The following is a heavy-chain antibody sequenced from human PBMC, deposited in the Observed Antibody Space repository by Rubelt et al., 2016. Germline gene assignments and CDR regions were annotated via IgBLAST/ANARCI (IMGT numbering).Heavy chain of an antibody. CDR2: IYYSGST. CDR1: GGSISSSSYY. J-gene: IGHJ4*02. Sequence: QLQLQESGPGLVKPSETLSLTCTVSGGSISSSSYYWGWIRQPPGKGLEWIGSIYYSGSTYYNPSLKSRVTMSVDTSKNQFSLKRSVVTAAETAVYYCAASTVRLTTDFDYWGQGTLVTVSS. CDR3: AASTVRLTTDFDY. V-gene: IGHV4-39*07. D-gene: IGHD1-14*01.